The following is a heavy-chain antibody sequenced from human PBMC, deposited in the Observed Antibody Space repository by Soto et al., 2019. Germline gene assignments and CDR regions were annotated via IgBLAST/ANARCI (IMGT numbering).Heavy chain of an antibody. CDR3: AKARFDGGGYYYVDY. V-gene: IGHV3-30*18. CDR1: GFTFNNYG. D-gene: IGHD3-22*01. CDR2: ISYDGSNK. J-gene: IGHJ4*02. Sequence: GGSLRLSCAASGFTFNNYGMHWVRQAPGKGLEWVAVISYDGSNKYYADSVEGRFTISRDNSKNTLFLQMNSLRAEDTAVYYCAKARFDGGGYYYVDYWGQGTLVTVSS.